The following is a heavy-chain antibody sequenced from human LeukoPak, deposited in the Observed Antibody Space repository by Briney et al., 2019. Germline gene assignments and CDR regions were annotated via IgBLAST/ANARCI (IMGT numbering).Heavy chain of an antibody. CDR2: INHNGNVN. D-gene: IGHD3-16*01. J-gene: IGHJ6*02. CDR3: AGGGGLDV. V-gene: IGHV3-7*03. Sequence: GGSLRLSCAASGFTFSSYWMNWARQAPGKGLEWVASINHNGNVNYYVDSVKGRFTISRDNAKNSLYLQMSNLRAGDTAVYFCAGGGGLDVWGQGATVIVSS. CDR1: GFTFSSYW.